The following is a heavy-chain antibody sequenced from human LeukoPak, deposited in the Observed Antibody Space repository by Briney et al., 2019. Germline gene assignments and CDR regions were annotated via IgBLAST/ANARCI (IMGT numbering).Heavy chain of an antibody. Sequence: PSETLSLTCAVYGESFSGYYWSWIRQPPGKGLEWIGEIYHSGSTNYNPSLKSRVTISVDKSKNQFSLKLSSVTAADTAVYYCAREYSSGLDPWGQGTLVTVSS. CDR3: AREYSSGLDP. J-gene: IGHJ5*02. D-gene: IGHD6-19*01. V-gene: IGHV4-34*01. CDR2: IYHSGST. CDR1: GESFSGYY.